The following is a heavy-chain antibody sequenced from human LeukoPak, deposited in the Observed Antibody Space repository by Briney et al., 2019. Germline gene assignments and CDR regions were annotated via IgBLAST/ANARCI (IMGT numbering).Heavy chain of an antibody. Sequence: GGSLRLSCAASGFTFSSYSMNWVRQAPGKGLEWVSSISSSSSYIYYADSVKGRFTISRDNAKNSLYLQMNSLRAEDTAVYYCARDGSGSYYLGANYYYMDVWGKGTTVTVSS. V-gene: IGHV3-21*01. J-gene: IGHJ6*03. CDR1: GFTFSSYS. D-gene: IGHD3-10*01. CDR3: ARDGSGSYYLGANYYYMDV. CDR2: ISSSSSYI.